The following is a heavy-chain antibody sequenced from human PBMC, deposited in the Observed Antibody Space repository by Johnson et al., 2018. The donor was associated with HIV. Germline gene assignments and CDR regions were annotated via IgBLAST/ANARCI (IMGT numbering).Heavy chain of an antibody. CDR2: ISGSGGST. J-gene: IGHJ3*02. CDR1: GFTFSSYA. Sequence: VQLVESGGGVVQPGRSLRLSCAASGFTFSSYAMHWVRQAPGKGLEWVSAISGSGGSTYYADSVKGRFTISRDNSKNTLYLQMNSLRAEDTAVYYCATQEDYGDYYGAFDIWGQGIMVTVSS. D-gene: IGHD4-17*01. CDR3: ATQEDYGDYYGAFDI. V-gene: IGHV3-23*04.